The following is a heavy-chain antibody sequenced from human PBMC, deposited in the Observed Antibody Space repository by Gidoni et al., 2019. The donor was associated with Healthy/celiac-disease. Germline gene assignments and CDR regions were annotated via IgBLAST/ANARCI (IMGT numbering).Heavy chain of an antibody. D-gene: IGHD2-2*01. V-gene: IGHV3-49*05. Sequence: EVQLVESGGGLVKPGRSLRLSCPASGFTFGDYAMSWFRQAPGKGLEWVGFIRSKAYGGTTEYAASVKGRFTISRDDSKSIAYLQMNSLKTEDTAVYYCTWTGSTRYYYGMDVWGQGTTVTVSS. CDR3: TWTGSTRYYYGMDV. J-gene: IGHJ6*02. CDR1: GFTFGDYA. CDR2: IRSKAYGGTT.